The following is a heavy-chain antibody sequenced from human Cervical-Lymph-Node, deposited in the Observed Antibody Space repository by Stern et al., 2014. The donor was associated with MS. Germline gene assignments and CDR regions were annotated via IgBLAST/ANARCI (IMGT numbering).Heavy chain of an antibody. J-gene: IGHJ6*02. Sequence: VQLVQSGGGWVQPGGSLRLSCVASGFTVSNTYMTLVRQAPGKGLEWVSVIYSGGSTYNADSVKGRFIISSDNSKNTLYLQMNSLRAEDTAVYYCARAAQQLAMDVWGQGTTVTVSS. D-gene: IGHD6-6*01. CDR1: GFTVSNTY. CDR2: IYSGGST. V-gene: IGHV3-66*01. CDR3: ARAAQQLAMDV.